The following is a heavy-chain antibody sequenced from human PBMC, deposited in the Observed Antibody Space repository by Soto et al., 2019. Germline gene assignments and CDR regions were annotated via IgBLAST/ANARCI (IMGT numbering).Heavy chain of an antibody. J-gene: IGHJ6*02. CDR1: GGSISSYY. Sequence: SETLSLSCTVSGGSISSYYWSWIRQPAGKGLEGIGGIYTRGSTNYNPSLKSRVTMSVDTSKNQFSLKLSSVTAADTAVYYCAGRIVGADYYGMDVWGQGTTVTASS. D-gene: IGHD1-26*01. CDR3: AGRIVGADYYGMDV. CDR2: IYTRGST. V-gene: IGHV4-4*07.